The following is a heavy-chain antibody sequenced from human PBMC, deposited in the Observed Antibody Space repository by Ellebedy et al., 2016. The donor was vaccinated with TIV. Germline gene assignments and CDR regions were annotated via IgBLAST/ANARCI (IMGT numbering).Heavy chain of an antibody. CDR3: ARDTLVGVTDSYFDY. CDR2: IKQDGSKR. CDR1: GFTFSTYA. D-gene: IGHD1-26*01. V-gene: IGHV3-7*03. Sequence: PGGSLRLSCAASGFTFSTYAMSWVRQAPGKGLEWVANIKQDGSKRFYVDSVKGRITISRDNAKNSLYLQMNNLRAEDTAVYYCARDTLVGVTDSYFDYWGQGTLVTVSS. J-gene: IGHJ4*02.